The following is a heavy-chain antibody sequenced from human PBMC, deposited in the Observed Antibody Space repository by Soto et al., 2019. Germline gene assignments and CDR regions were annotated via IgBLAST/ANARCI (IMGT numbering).Heavy chain of an antibody. D-gene: IGHD7-27*01. CDR3: ARDPTLGLFDY. CDR1: GFTFSSYW. V-gene: IGHV3-74*01. CDR2: INSDASST. J-gene: IGHJ4*02. Sequence: GGSRRLSCAASGFTFSSYWMHWVRQAPGKGLVWVSRINSDASSTNYADSVKGRFTVSRDNAKNTLYLQMNSLRAEDTAVYYCARDPTLGLFDYWGQGTLVTVSS.